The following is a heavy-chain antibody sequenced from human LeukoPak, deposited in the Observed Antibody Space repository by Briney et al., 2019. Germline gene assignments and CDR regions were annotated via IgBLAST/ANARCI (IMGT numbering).Heavy chain of an antibody. D-gene: IGHD2-2*01. J-gene: IGHJ6*02. V-gene: IGHV3-30-3*01. Sequence: GRSLRLSCAASGFTFSSYAMHWVRQAPGKGLEWVAVISYDGSNKYYADSVKGRFTISRDNSKNTLYLQMNSLRAEDTAVYYCARDLTVVVPAAMTALYYYYYGMDVWGQGTTVTVSS. CDR2: ISYDGSNK. CDR3: ARDLTVVVPAAMTALYYYYYGMDV. CDR1: GFTFSSYA.